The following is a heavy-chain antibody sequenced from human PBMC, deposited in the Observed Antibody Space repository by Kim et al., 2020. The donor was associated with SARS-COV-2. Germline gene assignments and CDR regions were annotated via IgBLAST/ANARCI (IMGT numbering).Heavy chain of an antibody. D-gene: IGHD2-15*01. J-gene: IGHJ4*02. CDR3: ARRGLGYCSGGSCYSGFDY. Sequence: KSRVTIQVETSKNQFSLKLSSVTAADTAVYYCARRGLGYCSGGSCYSGFDYWGQGTLVTVSS. V-gene: IGHV4-59*08.